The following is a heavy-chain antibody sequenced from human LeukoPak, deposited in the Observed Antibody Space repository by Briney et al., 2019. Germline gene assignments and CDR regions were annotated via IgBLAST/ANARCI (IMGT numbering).Heavy chain of an antibody. CDR2: IRYDINTK. CDR3: AREHYYDSSGFYRDFDC. J-gene: IGHJ4*02. V-gene: IGHV3-30*02. D-gene: IGHD3-22*01. CDR1: GFTFSSCG. Sequence: GGSLRLSCAASGFTFSSCGMHWVRQAPGKGLEWVAFIRYDINTKSYAESVRGRFTISRDNSNNTLYLEMNSLRPEDTAVYYCAREHYYDSSGFYRDFDCWGQGTLVTVSS.